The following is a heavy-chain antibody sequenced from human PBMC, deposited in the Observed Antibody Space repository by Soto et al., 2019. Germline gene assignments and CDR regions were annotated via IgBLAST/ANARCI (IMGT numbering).Heavy chain of an antibody. CDR2: IRFDGSNI. CDR3: GREGVGDRVFFGSFDY. CDR1: EVIFSRYG. D-gene: IGHD1-26*01. Sequence: QVQLVESGGGAVQPGTSLRLSCVAPEVIFSRYGMHWIRQAPGKGLEWLAVIRFDGSNIYYADSVKGRFTISRDNSKNTFYLKRDSLGAEDTAVYFCGREGVGDRVFFGSFDYGGRGALVPFSS. J-gene: IGHJ4*02. V-gene: IGHV3-30*19.